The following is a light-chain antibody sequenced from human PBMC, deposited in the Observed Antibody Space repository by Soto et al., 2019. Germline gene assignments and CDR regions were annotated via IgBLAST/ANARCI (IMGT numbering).Light chain of an antibody. CDR2: KAS. J-gene: IGKJ1*01. V-gene: IGKV1-5*03. CDR1: QSISNW. CDR3: QQYNSYPWT. Sequence: DIQMTQSPSTLSASVGDRVTITCRASQSISNWLAWYQQKPGKAPKLLIYKASGLQSGVPSRFSGSGSGTEFTLTISSLQPDDFATYYCQQYNSYPWTFGQGTKVDIK.